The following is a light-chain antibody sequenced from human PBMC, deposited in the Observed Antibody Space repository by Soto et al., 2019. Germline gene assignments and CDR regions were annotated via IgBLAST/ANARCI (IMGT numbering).Light chain of an antibody. V-gene: IGLV1-51*01. CDR3: GTWDSSLNTWV. Sequence: QSVLTQPPSVSAAPGQKVTISCSGNSSNIGINSVSWYQHLPGTAPKLLISDNNKRPSGIPDRFSGSKSGTSATLGITGLQTGDEADYYCGTWDSSLNTWVFGGGTKLTVL. CDR1: SSNIGINS. CDR2: DNN. J-gene: IGLJ3*02.